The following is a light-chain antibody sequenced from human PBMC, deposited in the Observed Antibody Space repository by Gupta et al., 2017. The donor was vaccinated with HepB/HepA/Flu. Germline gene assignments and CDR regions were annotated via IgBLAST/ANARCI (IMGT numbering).Light chain of an antibody. V-gene: IGLV2-8*01. CDR2: EVS. J-gene: IGLJ2*01. Sequence: SALPQPPSASGSPGQSVTISCTGTSSAVGDYNYVSWYQQHPGKAPKLMIYEVSKRPSGVPDRFSGSKSGNTASLTFSGLQAEDEADYYCTLYAGSNNFKVFGGGTKLTVL. CDR1: SSAVGDYNY. CDR3: TLYAGSNNFKV.